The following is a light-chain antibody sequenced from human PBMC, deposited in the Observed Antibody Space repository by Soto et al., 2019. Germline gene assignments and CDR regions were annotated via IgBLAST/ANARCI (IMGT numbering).Light chain of an antibody. CDR1: QDISDF. CDR3: QQYDDFPFT. J-gene: IGKJ4*01. CDR2: DAS. V-gene: IGKV1-33*01. Sequence: DIQMTQSPSSLSASVGDRVTITFQASQDISDFLNWYQQKPGKAPKLLIYDASNLETGVPSRFRGSGSGTDFSFTISSLRPEDIATYYCQQYDDFPFTFGGGTKVDI.